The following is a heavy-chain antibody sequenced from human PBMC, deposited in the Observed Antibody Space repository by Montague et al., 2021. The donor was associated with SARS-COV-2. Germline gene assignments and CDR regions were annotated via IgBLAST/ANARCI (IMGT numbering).Heavy chain of an antibody. Sequence: SETLSLTCAVSGGPISSSNWCSWVRQPPGKGLEWIGEIYHSGSTNYNPSLKSRVTISVDKSKNQFSLKLSSVTAADTAVYYCARRPLGYYYYGMDVWGQGTTVTVSS. CDR2: IYHSGST. V-gene: IGHV4-4*02. CDR3: ARRPLGYYYYGMDV. J-gene: IGHJ6*02. CDR1: GGPISSSNW.